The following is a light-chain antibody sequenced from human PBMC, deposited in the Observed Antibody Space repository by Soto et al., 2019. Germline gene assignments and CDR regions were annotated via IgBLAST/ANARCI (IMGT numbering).Light chain of an antibody. CDR1: SSNIGAGFD. J-gene: IGLJ1*01. CDR3: QSYDNRLTMPV. CDR2: ATS. Sequence: QSVLTQPPSVSGAPGQRVTISCTGSSSNIGAGFDVHWYQQLPGTAPKLLIYATSNRPSGVPDRFSGSKSAISASLAITGLQAEDEAVYYCQSYDNRLTMPVFGTGTKVTVL. V-gene: IGLV1-40*01.